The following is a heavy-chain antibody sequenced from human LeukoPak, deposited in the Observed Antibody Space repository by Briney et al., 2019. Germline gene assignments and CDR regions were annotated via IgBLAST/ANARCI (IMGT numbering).Heavy chain of an antibody. CDR1: GFTFSSYS. V-gene: IGHV3-21*01. D-gene: IGHD3-22*01. CDR2: ISSSSSYI. J-gene: IGHJ3*02. CDR3: ARDGYYYDSSGYYQEAFDI. Sequence: GGSLRLSCAASGFTFSSYSMNWVRQAPGKGLEWVSSISSSSSYIYYADSVKGRFTISRDNAKNSLYLKMNSLRAEDTAVYYCARDGYYYDSSGYYQEAFDIWGQGTMVTVSS.